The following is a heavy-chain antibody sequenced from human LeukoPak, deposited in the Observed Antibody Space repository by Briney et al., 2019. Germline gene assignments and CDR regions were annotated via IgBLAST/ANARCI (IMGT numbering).Heavy chain of an antibody. D-gene: IGHD3-9*01. CDR1: GYTFTSYD. Sequence: ASVNVSCKASGYTFTSYDINWVRQATGQGLEWMGWMNPNSGNTGYAQKFQGRVTMTRNTSISTAYMELSSLRSEDTAVYYCAVDAYYDILTGYKWGQGTLVTVSS. V-gene: IGHV1-8*01. CDR2: MNPNSGNT. J-gene: IGHJ4*02. CDR3: AVDAYYDILTGYK.